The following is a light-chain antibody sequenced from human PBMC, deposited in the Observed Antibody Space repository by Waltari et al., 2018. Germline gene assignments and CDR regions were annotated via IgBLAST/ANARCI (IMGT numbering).Light chain of an antibody. CDR1: PNINNF. Sequence: IQITQSPSSPSASVRARITLPSPGSPNINNFLSWYQQKPGKAPKLLIYGASSLQSGFPSRFSGGGSGTDFTLTISSLQPEDFATYFCQQSYHTPYTFGQGTNLGT. V-gene: IGKV1-39*01. CDR3: QQSYHTPYT. CDR2: GAS. J-gene: IGKJ2*01.